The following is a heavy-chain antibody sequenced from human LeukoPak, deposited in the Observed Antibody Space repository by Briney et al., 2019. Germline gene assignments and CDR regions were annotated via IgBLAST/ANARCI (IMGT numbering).Heavy chain of an antibody. CDR3: AKARPGDTFGY. D-gene: IGHD3-10*01. CDR1: GFTFSIYW. Sequence: PGGSLRLSCGASGFTFSIYWMTWVRQAPGKGLEWVASVKADGSETYYVDSVKGRFTISRDNAKKSLYLQMNSLRVEDTALYYCAKARPGDTFGYWGQGTLVTVST. J-gene: IGHJ4*02. CDR2: VKADGSET. V-gene: IGHV3-7*01.